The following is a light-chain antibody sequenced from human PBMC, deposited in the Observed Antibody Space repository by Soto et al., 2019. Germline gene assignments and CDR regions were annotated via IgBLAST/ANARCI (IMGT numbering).Light chain of an antibody. CDR3: QQYESSPYT. V-gene: IGKV3-20*01. CDR2: GAS. CDR1: QSVRSSY. J-gene: IGKJ2*01. Sequence: EIVLTQSPGTLSLSPGERATLSCRASQSVRSSYLAWYHQKPGQPPRLLIFGASNRATGIPDRFSGSESGTDFTLTISRLEPEDFAVYYCQQYESSPYTFGQGTRPEIK.